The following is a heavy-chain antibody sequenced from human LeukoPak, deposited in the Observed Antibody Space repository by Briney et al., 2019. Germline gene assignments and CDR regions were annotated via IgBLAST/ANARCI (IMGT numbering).Heavy chain of an antibody. J-gene: IGHJ6*04. V-gene: IGHV3-48*03. CDR3: AELGITMIGGI. CDR1: GFTFSSYE. Sequence: GGSLRLSCAASGFTFSSYEMNWVRQASGKGLEWVSYISSSGSTIYYADSVKGRFTISRDNAKNSLYLQMNSLRAEDTAVYYCAELGITMIGGIWGKGTTVTISS. D-gene: IGHD3-10*02. CDR2: ISSSGSTI.